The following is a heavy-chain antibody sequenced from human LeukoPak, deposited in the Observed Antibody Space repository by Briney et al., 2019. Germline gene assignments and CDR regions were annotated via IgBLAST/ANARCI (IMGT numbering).Heavy chain of an antibody. CDR1: GFTFSSYG. V-gene: IGHV3-30*02. D-gene: IGHD4-23*01. CDR2: IRYDGSNK. CDR3: ARDSAPWNGGNSFGY. Sequence: GGSLRLSCAASGFTFSSYGMHWVRQAPGKGLEWVAFIRYDGSNKYYADSVKGRFTISRDNSKNTLYLQMNSLRAEDTAVYYCARDSAPWNGGNSFGYWGQGTLVTVSS. J-gene: IGHJ4*02.